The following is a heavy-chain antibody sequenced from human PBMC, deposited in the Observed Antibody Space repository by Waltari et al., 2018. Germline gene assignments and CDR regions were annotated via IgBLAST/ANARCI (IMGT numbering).Heavy chain of an antibody. CDR2: ISYDGNNK. J-gene: IGHJ4*02. CDR1: GFTFRTYA. CDR3: VKEENYYVGSGSYYPLEY. Sequence: QVQLVESGGGVVQPGRSLELSCAASGFTFRTYALHWVRQAPGKGLEWVAFISYDGNNKYYADSVKGRFTISRDYSKNRLYLQMNSLRPEDTAVNYCVKEENYYVGSGSYYPLEYWGQGTLVTVSS. D-gene: IGHD3-10*01. V-gene: IGHV3-30-3*01.